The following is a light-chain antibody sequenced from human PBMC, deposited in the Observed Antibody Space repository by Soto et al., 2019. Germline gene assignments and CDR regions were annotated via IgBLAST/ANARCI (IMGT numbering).Light chain of an antibody. CDR3: QQRSNWPPVT. V-gene: IGKV3D-20*02. J-gene: IGKJ4*01. CDR2: GAA. CDR1: QSVSSSY. Sequence: EIVLTQSPGTLSLSPGERATLSCRARQSVSSSYLAWYQQKPGQAPRLLIYGAASRATGIPARFSGSGSGTDFTLAISSLEPEDLAVYYCQQRSNWPPVTFGGGTKVDIK.